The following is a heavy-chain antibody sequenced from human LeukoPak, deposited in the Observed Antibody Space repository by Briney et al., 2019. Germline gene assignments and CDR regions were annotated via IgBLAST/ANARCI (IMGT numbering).Heavy chain of an antibody. J-gene: IGHJ5*02. CDR3: ARSTTRSRYSSSWTREGWFDP. CDR1: GGTFSSYA. Sequence: GASVKVSCKASGGTFSSYAISWVRQAPGQGLEWMGGIIPIFGTANYAQKFQGRVTITTDESTSTAYMELSSLRSEDTAVYYCARSTTRSRYSSSWTREGWFDPWGQGTLVTVSS. CDR2: IIPIFGTA. V-gene: IGHV1-69*05. D-gene: IGHD6-13*01.